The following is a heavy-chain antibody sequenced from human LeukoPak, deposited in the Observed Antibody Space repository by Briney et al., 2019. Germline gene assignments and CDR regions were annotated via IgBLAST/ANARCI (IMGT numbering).Heavy chain of an antibody. CDR2: IYPGDSDT. Sequence: GGSLQISCQGSGSSFTSYWIGWVRQLPGKGLEGMGIIYPGDSDTRYSPSFQGQVTISADKSISTAYLQWSSLKASDTAMYYCATIYDSSGYYKGVPDYWGQGTLVTVSS. J-gene: IGHJ4*02. CDR3: ATIYDSSGYYKGVPDY. CDR1: GSSFTSYW. V-gene: IGHV5-51*01. D-gene: IGHD3-22*01.